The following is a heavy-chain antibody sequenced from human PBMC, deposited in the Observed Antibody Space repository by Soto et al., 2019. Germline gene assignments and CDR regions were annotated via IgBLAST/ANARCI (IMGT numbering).Heavy chain of an antibody. V-gene: IGHV4-4*02. CDR2: IYHSGST. J-gene: IGHJ3*02. D-gene: IGHD2-21*02. CDR3: ARRIVVVTALRPHDAFDI. Sequence: PSETLSLTCAVSSDSISSSNWWSWVRQPPGKGLEWIGEIYHSGSTNYNPSLKSRVTISVDKSKNQFSLNLSSVTAADTAVYYCARRIVVVTALRPHDAFDIWGQGTMVTVSS. CDR1: SDSISSSNW.